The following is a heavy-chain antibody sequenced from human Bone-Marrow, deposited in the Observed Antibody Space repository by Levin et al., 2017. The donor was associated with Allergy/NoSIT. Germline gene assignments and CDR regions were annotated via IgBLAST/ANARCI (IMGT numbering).Heavy chain of an antibody. CDR3: ARGLAVWL. CDR1: GFTFSDYS. D-gene: IGHD3-9*01. Sequence: SGGSLRLSCAASGFTFSDYSMNWVRQAPGEGLEWVASITTGGTYKYYVDSLRGRFTISRDNAMNSLYLQMNSLRAEDTAGYYCARGLAVWLWGQGTLVTVSS. V-gene: IGHV3-21*04. J-gene: IGHJ4*02. CDR2: ITTGGTYK.